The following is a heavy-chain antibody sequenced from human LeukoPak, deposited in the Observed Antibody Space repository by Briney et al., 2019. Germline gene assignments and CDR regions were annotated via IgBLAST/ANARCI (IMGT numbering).Heavy chain of an antibody. D-gene: IGHD2-2*02. CDR2: INHSGST. Sequence: SETLFLTCAVYGGPFSGYYRTWIRQPPGKGLEWIGEINHSGSTNYNPSLKSRVTISVDTSKNQFSLKLSSVTAADTAVCYCARGRSRYCSSTSCYTEDYYYYYMDVWGKGTTVTVSS. CDR3: ARGRSRYCSSTSCYTEDYYYYYMDV. J-gene: IGHJ6*03. CDR1: GGPFSGYY. V-gene: IGHV4-34*01.